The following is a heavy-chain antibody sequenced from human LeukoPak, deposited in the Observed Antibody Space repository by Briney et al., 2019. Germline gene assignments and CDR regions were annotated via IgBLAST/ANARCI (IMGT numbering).Heavy chain of an antibody. D-gene: IGHD6-13*01. J-gene: IGHJ6*03. Sequence: PSETLSLTCTVSGYSISSGYYWGWIRQPPGKGLEWIGSIYHSGSTYYNPSLKSRVTISVDTSKNQFSLKLSAVTAADTAVYYXXXXXXXXXXXWYPLYYYYMDVWGKGTTVTISS. CDR3: XXXXXXXXXXWYPLYYYYMDV. V-gene: IGHV4-38-2*02. CDR1: GYSISSGYY. CDR2: IYHSGST.